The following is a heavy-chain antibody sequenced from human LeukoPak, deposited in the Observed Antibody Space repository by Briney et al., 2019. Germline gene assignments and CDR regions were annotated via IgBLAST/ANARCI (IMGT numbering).Heavy chain of an antibody. CDR3: ASSYSTSAQKIGY. D-gene: IGHD6-6*01. CDR1: GGSISSYY. V-gene: IGHV4-59*05. CDR2: NT. J-gene: IGHJ4*02. Sequence: SETLSLTCTVSGGSISSYYWSWIRQPAGKGLEWIGSNTYYNPSLKSRVTISLDTSKNQFSLKLSSLTAADTAVYYCASSYSTSAQKIGYWGQGTLVTVSS.